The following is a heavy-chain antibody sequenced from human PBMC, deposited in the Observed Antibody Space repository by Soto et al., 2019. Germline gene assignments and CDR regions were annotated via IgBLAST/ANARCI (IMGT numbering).Heavy chain of an antibody. CDR3: ARLSGRYWEPDY. D-gene: IGHD1-26*01. CDR2: IYHSGST. J-gene: IGHJ4*02. V-gene: IGHV4-38-2*01. CDR1: GYSISSGYY. Sequence: SETLSLTCAVSGYSISSGYYWGWIRQPPGKGLEWIGSIYHSGSTYYNPSLKSRVTISVGTSKNQFSLKLSSVTAADTAVYYCARLSGRYWEPDYWGQGTLVTVSS.